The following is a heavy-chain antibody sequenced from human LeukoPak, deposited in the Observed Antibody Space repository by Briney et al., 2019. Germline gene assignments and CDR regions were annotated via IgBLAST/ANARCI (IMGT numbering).Heavy chain of an antibody. CDR3: ARGNVDTAMVFDDYYYYYMDV. Sequence: SETLSLTCRVSGGSISSYYWSWIRQPPGKGLEWIGEINHSGSTNYNPSLKSRVTISVDTSKNQFSLKLSSVTAADTAVYYCARGNVDTAMVFDDYYYYYMDVWGKGTTVTVSS. CDR1: GGSISSYY. V-gene: IGHV4-34*01. CDR2: INHSGST. D-gene: IGHD5-18*01. J-gene: IGHJ6*03.